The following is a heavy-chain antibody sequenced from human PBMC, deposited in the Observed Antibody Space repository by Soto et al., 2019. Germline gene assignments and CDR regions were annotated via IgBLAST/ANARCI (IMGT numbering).Heavy chain of an antibody. CDR2: LSDDGSKT. D-gene: IGHD5-12*01. V-gene: IGHV3-30-3*01. CDR3: ATDYLYDGEGAEF. Sequence: QVQLVESGGGVVQPGRSLRLSCAASGFTFSNNALHLVRQAPGKGLEWVAGLSDDGSKTYYAESVKCRFTISRDNSKRTMFLQMSGLRPDDTAVYYCATDYLYDGEGAEFWGQGTLLTVSS. J-gene: IGHJ4*02. CDR1: GFTFSNNA.